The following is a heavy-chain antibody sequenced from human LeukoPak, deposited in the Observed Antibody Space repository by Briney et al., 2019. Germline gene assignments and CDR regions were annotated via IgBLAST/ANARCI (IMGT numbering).Heavy chain of an antibody. V-gene: IGHV4-59*01. Sequence: SETLSLTCTVSGGSISSYYWSWTRQPPGKGLEWIGYIYYSGSTNYNPSLKSRVTISVDTSKNQFSLKLSSVTAADTAVYYCARSPYYYDSSGYYYFWFDPWGQGTLVTVSS. CDR1: GGSISSYY. J-gene: IGHJ5*02. CDR2: IYYSGST. CDR3: ARSPYYYDSSGYYYFWFDP. D-gene: IGHD3-22*01.